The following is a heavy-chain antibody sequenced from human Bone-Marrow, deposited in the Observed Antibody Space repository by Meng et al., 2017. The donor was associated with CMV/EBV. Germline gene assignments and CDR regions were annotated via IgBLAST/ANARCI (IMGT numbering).Heavy chain of an antibody. CDR1: GFTFSSYA. V-gene: IGHV3-23*01. Sequence: GESLKISCAASGFTFSSYAMSWVRQAPGKGLEWVSTISCSGGTTYYADPVKGRFTISRENSKNTLYLQMNSLRAEGTAVYYCAKETITGTTAGLDYWGQGTLVTVSS. CDR3: AKETITGTTAGLDY. CDR2: ISCSGGTT. D-gene: IGHD1-7*01. J-gene: IGHJ4*02.